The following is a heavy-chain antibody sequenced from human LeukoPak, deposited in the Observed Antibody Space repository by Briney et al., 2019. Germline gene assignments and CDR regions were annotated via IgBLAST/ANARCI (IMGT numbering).Heavy chain of an antibody. Sequence: GGSLRLSCAASGFTFSGYVMNWVRQAPGKGLQWVSYISSSGSTIYYADSVKGRFTISRDNAKNSLYLQMNSLRAEDTAVYYCAREVITRSRLHYFDYWGQGTLVTVSS. J-gene: IGHJ4*02. CDR1: GFTFSGYV. V-gene: IGHV3-48*03. CDR2: ISSSGSTI. D-gene: IGHD4-23*01. CDR3: AREVITRSRLHYFDY.